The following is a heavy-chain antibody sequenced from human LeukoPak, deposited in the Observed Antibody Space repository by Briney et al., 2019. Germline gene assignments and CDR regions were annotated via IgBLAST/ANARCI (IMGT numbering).Heavy chain of an antibody. D-gene: IGHD3-16*02. V-gene: IGHV4-39*07. CDR2: IYYSGST. J-gene: IGHJ4*02. CDR1: GSSISSSSYY. CDR3: ASVGMVGGVIVDY. Sequence: SETLSLTCTVSGSSISSSSYYWGWIRQPPGKGLEWIGSIYYSGSTYYNPSLKSRVTISVDTSKNQFSLKLSSVTAADTAVYYWASVGMVGGVIVDYGGRGTLVTVSS.